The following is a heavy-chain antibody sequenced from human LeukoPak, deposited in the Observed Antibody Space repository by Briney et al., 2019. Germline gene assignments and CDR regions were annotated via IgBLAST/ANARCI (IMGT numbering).Heavy chain of an antibody. CDR1: GFIFSKAW. CDR3: TTGLAGN. D-gene: IGHD4-23*01. Sequence: GGFLRLSCAASGFIFSKAWMSWVRQAPGKGLEWVGLIKSKTDGGTTEYAAPVKGRFTISRDDSKNTLYLEMNSLKIEDTAVYYCTTGLAGNWGQGTMVTVSS. CDR2: IKSKTDGGTT. J-gene: IGHJ3*01. V-gene: IGHV3-15*01.